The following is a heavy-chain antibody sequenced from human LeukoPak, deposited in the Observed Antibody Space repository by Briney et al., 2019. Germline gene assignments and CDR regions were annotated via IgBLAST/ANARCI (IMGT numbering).Heavy chain of an antibody. CDR2: ISTYNGNT. V-gene: IGHV1-18*01. CDR3: ATAPLNGYTSGWYSLDY. CDR1: GYSFTEYV. D-gene: IGHD6-19*01. J-gene: IGHJ4*02. Sequence: ASVTVSCKTSGYSFTEYVLSWVRQAPGQGLEWMGWISTYNGNTNYGQNFQGRFTMTTDTSTTTAYMELRGLRSDDTAVYYCATAPLNGYTSGWYSLDYWGQGTLVTVSS.